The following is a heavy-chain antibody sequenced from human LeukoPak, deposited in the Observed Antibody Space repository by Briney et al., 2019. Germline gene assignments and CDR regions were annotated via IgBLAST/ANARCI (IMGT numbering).Heavy chain of an antibody. D-gene: IGHD3-10*01. V-gene: IGHV3-53*01. CDR2: IYSGGST. CDR3: AKDEGGIAMVRGVPDY. CDR1: GFTVSSNY. Sequence: GSLRLSCAASGFTVSSNYMSWVRQAPGKGLEWVSVIYSGGSTYYADSVKGRFTISRDNSKNTLYLQMNSLRAEDTAVYYCAKDEGGIAMVRGVPDYWGQGTLVTVSS. J-gene: IGHJ4*02.